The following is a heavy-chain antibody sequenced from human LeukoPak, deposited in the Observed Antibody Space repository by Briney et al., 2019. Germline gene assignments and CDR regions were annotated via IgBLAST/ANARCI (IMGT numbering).Heavy chain of an antibody. CDR3: AKVDFWSGYSNYYYGMDV. V-gene: IGHV3-23*01. J-gene: IGHJ6*02. CDR1: GFTVSSNY. CDR2: ISGSGGST. D-gene: IGHD3-3*01. Sequence: GGSLRLSCAASGFTVSSNYMSWVRQAPGKGLEWVSAISGSGGSTYYADSVKGRFTISRDNSKNTLYLQMNSLRAEDTAVYYCAKVDFWSGYSNYYYGMDVWGQGTTVTVSS.